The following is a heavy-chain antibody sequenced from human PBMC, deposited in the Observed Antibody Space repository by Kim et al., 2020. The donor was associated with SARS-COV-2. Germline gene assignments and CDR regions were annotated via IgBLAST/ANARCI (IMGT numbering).Heavy chain of an antibody. CDR3: ASQKYYDFWSGYYYFDY. CDR2: ISSSGSTI. Sequence: GGSLRLSCAASGFTFSDYYMSWIRQAPGKGLEWVSYISSSGSTIYYADSVKGRFTISRDNAKNSLYLQMNSLRAEDTAVYYCASQKYYDFWSGYYYFDYWGQGTLVTVSS. V-gene: IGHV3-11*01. CDR1: GFTFSDYY. J-gene: IGHJ4*02. D-gene: IGHD3-3*01.